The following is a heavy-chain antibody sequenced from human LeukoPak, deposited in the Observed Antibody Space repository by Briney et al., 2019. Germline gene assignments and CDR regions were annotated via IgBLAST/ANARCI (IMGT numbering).Heavy chain of an antibody. CDR1: AFAFSTYH. CDR2: VGISSGNT. J-gene: IGHJ4*02. CDR3: ARDRRYAFDN. D-gene: IGHD5-12*01. Sequence: GGSLRLSCAASAFAFSTYHMSWVRQAPGKGLEWISYVGISSGNTKYADSVKGRFTISGDSAKNSVFLQMNSLRVEDTAVYYCARDRRYAFDNWGQGTLVTVSS. V-gene: IGHV3-11*06.